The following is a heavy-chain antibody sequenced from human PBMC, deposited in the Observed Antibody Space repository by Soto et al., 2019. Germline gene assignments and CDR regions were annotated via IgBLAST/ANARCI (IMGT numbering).Heavy chain of an antibody. J-gene: IGHJ4*02. D-gene: IGHD2-21*01. V-gene: IGHV1-18*04. CDR1: GYTFNSYG. CDR3: ARVQLLPNPAADF. CDR2: ISTRNGDT. Sequence: QVHLVQSGAEVRKPGASVKVSCKASGYTFNSYGIIWVRQAPGQHLEWPGWISTRNGDTNYTQGFQSRVTLTTDPATTAYKELMNLIFADTAVYFSARVQLLPNPAADFRGQGTLVTVSS.